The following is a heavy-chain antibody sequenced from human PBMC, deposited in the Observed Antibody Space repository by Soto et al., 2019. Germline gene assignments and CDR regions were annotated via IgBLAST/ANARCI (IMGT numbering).Heavy chain of an antibody. D-gene: IGHD2-2*01. Sequence: GGSLRLSCAASGFTFSSYAMSWVRQAPGKGLEWVSAISGSGGSTYYADSVKGRFTISRDNSKNTLYLQMNSLRAEDTAVYYCAKDSTKDIVVVPAAYPNWFDPWGQGTLVTVSS. V-gene: IGHV3-23*01. CDR1: GFTFSSYA. J-gene: IGHJ5*02. CDR2: ISGSGGST. CDR3: AKDSTKDIVVVPAAYPNWFDP.